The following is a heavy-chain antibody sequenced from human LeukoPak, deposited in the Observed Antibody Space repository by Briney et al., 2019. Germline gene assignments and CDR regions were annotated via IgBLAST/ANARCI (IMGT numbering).Heavy chain of an antibody. J-gene: IGHJ4*02. CDR1: GDSVSSNSVT. CDR3: ARELLESGWYYFDY. D-gene: IGHD6-19*01. CDR2: TYYRSTWYN. Sequence: SQTLSLTCAISGDSVSSNSVTWNWIRQSPSRGLEWLGRTYYRSTWYNDYAVSVRGRITVNPDTSKNQFSLQLNSVTPEDTAVYYCARELLESGWYYFDYWGQGTLVTVSS. V-gene: IGHV6-1*01.